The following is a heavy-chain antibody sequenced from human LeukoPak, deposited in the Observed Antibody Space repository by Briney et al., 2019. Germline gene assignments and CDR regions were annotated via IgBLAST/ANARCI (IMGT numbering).Heavy chain of an antibody. V-gene: IGHV3-23*01. Sequence: GGSLRLSCAASGFTFTTYAMSWVRQAPGMGLEWVSSISNNGGDTYYADSVEGRLSISRDNSKNTLYLQINSLRAEDTAMYYCAKSMSTAYRGFFDYWGQGTLVSVSS. CDR3: AKSMSTAYRGFFDY. D-gene: IGHD5-18*01. CDR1: GFTFTTYA. J-gene: IGHJ4*02. CDR2: ISNNGGDT.